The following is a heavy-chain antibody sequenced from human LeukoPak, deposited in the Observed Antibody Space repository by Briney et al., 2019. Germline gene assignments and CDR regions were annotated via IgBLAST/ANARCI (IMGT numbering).Heavy chain of an antibody. Sequence: GGSLRLSCAVSGFTFSNYAMHWVRQAPGKGLEWVALISYDGCVKHAASVQGRFTISRDNSKNTLYLQMNSLRPDDTAVYYCARGSVTMIRGAPKFDYWGQGTLVTVSS. V-gene: IGHV3-30-3*01. CDR2: ISYDGCVK. CDR3: ARGSVTMIRGAPKFDY. CDR1: GFTFSNYA. J-gene: IGHJ4*02. D-gene: IGHD3-10*01.